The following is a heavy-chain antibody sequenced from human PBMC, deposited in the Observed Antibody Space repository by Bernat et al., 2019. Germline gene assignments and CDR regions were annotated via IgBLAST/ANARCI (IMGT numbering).Heavy chain of an antibody. CDR1: GYTFTSYG. Sequence: QVQLVQSGAEVKKPGASVKVSCKASGYTFTSYGISWVRQAPGQGLEWMGWISAYNGNTNYAQKLQGRVTMTTDTSTSTAYMELRSLRSDDTAVYYCARVQDYDFWSGYEAYYYYYMDVWGKGTTVTVSS. CDR3: ARVQDYDFWSGYEAYYYYYMDV. V-gene: IGHV1-18*04. CDR2: ISAYNGNT. J-gene: IGHJ6*03. D-gene: IGHD3-3*01.